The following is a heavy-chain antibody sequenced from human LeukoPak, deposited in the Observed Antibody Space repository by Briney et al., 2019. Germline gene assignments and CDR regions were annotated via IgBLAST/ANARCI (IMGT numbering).Heavy chain of an antibody. CDR2: IWYDGSNK. CDR3: ARGGDSSWFTDY. J-gene: IGHJ4*02. CDR1: GFTFSRYG. Sequence: PGRSLRLSCAASGFTFSRYGMHWVRQAPGKGLEWVAVIWYDGSNKYYVDSVKGRFTISRDNSKNTVYLQMNSLRAEDTAVYYCARGGDSSWFTDYWGQGTLVTVSS. V-gene: IGHV3-33*01. D-gene: IGHD6-13*01.